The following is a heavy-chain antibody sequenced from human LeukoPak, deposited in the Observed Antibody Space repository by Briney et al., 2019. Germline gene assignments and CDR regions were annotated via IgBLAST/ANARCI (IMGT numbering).Heavy chain of an antibody. J-gene: IGHJ6*03. CDR3: AKDGADIVVVPAAMWHYYYYMDV. D-gene: IGHD2-2*01. CDR1: RFTFSNYA. CDR2: ITGNGDYT. Sequence: TGGSLRLSCAASRFTFSNYAMSWVRQAPGKGLEWVSAITGNGDYTDYADSVKGRFTISRDNSKNTAYLQMNSLRAEDTAVYYCAKDGADIVVVPAAMWHYYYYMDVWGKGTTVTISS. V-gene: IGHV3-23*01.